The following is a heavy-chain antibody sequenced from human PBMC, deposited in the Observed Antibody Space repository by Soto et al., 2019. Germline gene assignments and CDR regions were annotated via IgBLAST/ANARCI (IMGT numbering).Heavy chain of an antibody. D-gene: IGHD3-3*01. Sequence: GGSLRLSCAASGFTFSSYGMHWVRQAPGKGLEWVAVIWYDGSNKYYADSVKGRFTISRDNSKNTLYLQMNSLRAEDTAVYYCARSVLRFLEWSNPLDYWGQGTLVTVSS. J-gene: IGHJ4*02. CDR2: IWYDGSNK. CDR1: GFTFSSYG. CDR3: ARSVLRFLEWSNPLDY. V-gene: IGHV3-33*01.